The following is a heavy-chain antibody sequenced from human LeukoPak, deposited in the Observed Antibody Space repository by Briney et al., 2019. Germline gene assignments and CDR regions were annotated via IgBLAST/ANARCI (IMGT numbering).Heavy chain of an antibody. CDR3: ARGVAIFGVVKAYWFDP. CDR2: INHSGST. V-gene: IGHV4-34*01. J-gene: IGHJ5*02. D-gene: IGHD3-3*01. Sequence: PSETLSLTCAVYGGSFSGYYWSWIRQPPGKGLEWIGEINHSGSTNYNPSLKSRVTISVDTSKNQFSLKLSSVTAADTAVYYCARGVAIFGVVKAYWFDPWGQGTLVTVSS. CDR1: GGSFSGYY.